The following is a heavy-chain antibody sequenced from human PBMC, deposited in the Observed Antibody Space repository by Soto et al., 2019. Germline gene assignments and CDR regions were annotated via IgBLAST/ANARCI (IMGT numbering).Heavy chain of an antibody. CDR2: ITPIFGEP. CDR3: ARGSSSSFINWFDP. D-gene: IGHD3-3*01. V-gene: IGHV1-69*06. Sequence: QVQLEQSGADLKKPGSSVKVSCKASGGPFSSYAINWVRQAPGQGLEWMGGITPIFGEPKYAQKFQGRVTITADIATSTAYMELSSLRSDDTAVYFCARGSSSSFINWFDPWGQGTLVTVSS. CDR1: GGPFSSYA. J-gene: IGHJ5*02.